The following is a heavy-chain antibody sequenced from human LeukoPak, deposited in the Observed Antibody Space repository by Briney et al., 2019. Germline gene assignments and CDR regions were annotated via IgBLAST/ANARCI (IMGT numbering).Heavy chain of an antibody. CDR2: ISGSGRST. J-gene: IGHJ3*02. D-gene: IGHD3-22*01. CDR1: GITFSSYA. V-gene: IGHV3-23*01. CDR3: ARDHHRRLYDSQARNTFDI. Sequence: PGGSLRLSCAASGITFSSYAMSWVRQAPGKGLEWVSGISGSGRSTFYADSVKGRFALSRDNAKNSLYLQMNSLRAEDTAVYYCARDHHRRLYDSQARNTFDIWGQGTMVTVSS.